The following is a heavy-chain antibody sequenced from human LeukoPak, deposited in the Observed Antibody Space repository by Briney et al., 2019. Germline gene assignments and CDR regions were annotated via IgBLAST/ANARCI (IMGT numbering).Heavy chain of an antibody. CDR1: GYTFTGYY. D-gene: IGHD3-10*01. Sequence: ASVKVSCKASGYTFTGYYMHWVRQAPGQGLEWMGWINPNSGGTNYAQKFQGRVTMTRDTSISTVYMELTRLRSDDTAVYYCAREGAMVRGEPRYYNYYYMDVWGTGTTVTVS. CDR2: INPNSGGT. J-gene: IGHJ6*03. V-gene: IGHV1-2*02. CDR3: AREGAMVRGEPRYYNYYYMDV.